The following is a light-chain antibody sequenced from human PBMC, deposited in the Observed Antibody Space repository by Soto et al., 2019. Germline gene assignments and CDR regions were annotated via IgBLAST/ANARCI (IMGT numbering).Light chain of an antibody. CDR1: QSLLHSNGYNY. V-gene: IGKV2-28*01. CDR3: MQTLQTTWT. Sequence: DIVMTQSPLSLPVTPGEPASISCRSSQSLLHSNGYNYLDWYLQKAGQSPQLLIYLGSNRSSGVPDRFSGSGSGTDFTLKISRVEAEDVGVYYCMQTLQTTWTFGQGTKVDIK. J-gene: IGKJ1*01. CDR2: LGS.